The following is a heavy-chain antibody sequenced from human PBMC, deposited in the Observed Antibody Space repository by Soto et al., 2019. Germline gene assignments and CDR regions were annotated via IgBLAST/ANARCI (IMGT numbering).Heavy chain of an antibody. D-gene: IGHD3-10*01. CDR3: ARRSYGSGVDL. J-gene: IGHJ5*02. CDR2: IFYSGGT. CDR1: GGSISSSGHY. Sequence: QLQLQESGPGLVKPSEALSLTCTVSGGSISSSGHYWGWIRQTPGKGLEWIGNIFYSGGTHYNASFRSRVSISVDSSKNQLSLKATSVTAADTAVYYCARRSYGSGVDLWGRGTLVTGSS. V-gene: IGHV4-39*01.